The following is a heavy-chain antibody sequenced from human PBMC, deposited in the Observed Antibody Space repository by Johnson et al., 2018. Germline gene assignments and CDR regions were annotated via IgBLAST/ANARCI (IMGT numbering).Heavy chain of an antibody. D-gene: IGHD6-19*01. Sequence: VQLVQSGGGLVQPGGSLRLSCAASGFTFSNYYMTWVRQAPGKGLEWVAHIKEDGSEKNYVDSVTGRFTISRDNAKNSLYRQMNSLRAEDTALYYCASGYTSGAWGQGTLVTVSS. V-gene: IGHV3-7*01. CDR2: IKEDGSEK. CDR3: ASGYTSGA. J-gene: IGHJ4*02. CDR1: GFTFSNYY.